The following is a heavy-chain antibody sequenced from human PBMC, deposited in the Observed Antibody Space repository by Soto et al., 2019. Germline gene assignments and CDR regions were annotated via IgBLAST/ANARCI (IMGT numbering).Heavy chain of an antibody. CDR2: ITGSGTYM. CDR3: ARECISPHGFDS. Sequence: EVQLVESGGGLVKPGESLRLSCSASGFIFNIHTLNWVRQAPGKGLEWVSSITGSGTYMYYAASLKGRFTISRDNTKSSPYLQINGLRAEDTAVYYCARECISPHGFDSWGQGSLVTVSS. D-gene: IGHD2-8*01. J-gene: IGHJ4*02. V-gene: IGHV3-21*01. CDR1: GFIFNIHT.